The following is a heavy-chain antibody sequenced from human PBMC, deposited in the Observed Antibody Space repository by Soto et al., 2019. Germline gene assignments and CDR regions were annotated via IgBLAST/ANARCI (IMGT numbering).Heavy chain of an antibody. CDR3: ARVSCSSTSCHPPNAYYYYYYMDV. D-gene: IGHD2-2*01. V-gene: IGHV4-31*03. CDR1: GGSIRSGGYY. CDR2: IYYSGST. Sequence: SETLSLTCTVSGGSIRSGGYYWSWIRQHPGKGLEWIGYIYYSGSTYYNPSLKSRVNISVDTSKNQFSLKLSSVTAADTAVYYCARVSCSSTSCHPPNAYYYYYYMDVWGKGTTVTVSS. J-gene: IGHJ6*03.